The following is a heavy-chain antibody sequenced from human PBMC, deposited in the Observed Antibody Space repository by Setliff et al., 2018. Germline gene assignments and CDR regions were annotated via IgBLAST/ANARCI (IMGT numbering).Heavy chain of an antibody. V-gene: IGHV4-39*07. CDR3: RYYCDYGEIIDY. D-gene: IGHD4-17*01. Sequence: SETLSLTCTVSGGSISSSSYYWGWNRQPPGKGLEWIGSMYYSGSTYYNPSLKSRVTISVDTSKNQFSLKQSSVTAADTAVYYCRYYCDYGEIIDYWGQGTLVTVSS. CDR2: MYYSGST. J-gene: IGHJ4*02. CDR1: GGSISSSSYY.